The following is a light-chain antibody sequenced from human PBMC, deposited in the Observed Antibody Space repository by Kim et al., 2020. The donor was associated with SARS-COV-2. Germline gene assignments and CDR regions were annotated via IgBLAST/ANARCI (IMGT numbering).Light chain of an antibody. J-gene: IGKJ2*01. CDR3: QQYDNPPFT. CDR2: DAS. CDR1: LDIRNY. V-gene: IGKV1-33*01. Sequence: STSVGDRVTITSPASLDIRNYLNWYQQKPGKAPKLLIYDASNLEAGGPSRFSGSGAGSHFTFTISSLQPEDIATYYCQQYDNPPFTFGQGTKLEI.